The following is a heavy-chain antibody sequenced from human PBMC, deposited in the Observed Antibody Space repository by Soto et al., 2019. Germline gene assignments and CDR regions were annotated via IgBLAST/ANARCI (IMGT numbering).Heavy chain of an antibody. CDR1: GGSISSGGYY. CDR3: ARRSTILHEDWTFDI. Sequence: PSETLSLTCTVSGGSISSGGYYWSWIRQHPGKGLEWIGYIYYSGSTYYNPSLKSRVTISVDTSKNQFSLKLSSVTAADTAVYYCARRSTILHEDWTFDIWGQGTMVNVS. V-gene: IGHV4-31*03. J-gene: IGHJ3*02. CDR2: IYYSGST. D-gene: IGHD3-9*01.